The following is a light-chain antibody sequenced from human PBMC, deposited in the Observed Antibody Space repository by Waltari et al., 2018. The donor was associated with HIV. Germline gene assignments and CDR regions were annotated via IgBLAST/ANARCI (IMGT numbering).Light chain of an antibody. Sequence: QSVLTQPPSVSGAPGQSVTISCSGSASNIGTNHDVNWYQHFPGAAPKLLIFGDYNRPSGVPDRFSGSKSGTSASLAITGLQPEDEAEYYCQSYDIALGGFFVFGTGTTVTVL. CDR2: GDY. V-gene: IGLV1-40*01. CDR3: QSYDIALGGFFV. CDR1: ASNIGTNHD. J-gene: IGLJ1*01.